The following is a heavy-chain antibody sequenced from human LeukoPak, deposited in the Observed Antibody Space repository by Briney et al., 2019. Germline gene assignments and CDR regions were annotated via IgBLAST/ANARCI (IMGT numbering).Heavy chain of an antibody. CDR1: GYTFTGYY. Sequence: ASVKVSCKASGYTFTGYYMHWVRQAPGQGLEWMGWINPNSGGTNYAQKFQGWVTMTRDTSISTAYMELSRLRSDDTAVYYCARDLGAAAVYGMDAWGKGTTVTVSS. CDR3: ARDLGAAAVYGMDA. CDR2: INPNSGGT. D-gene: IGHD6-13*01. V-gene: IGHV1-2*04. J-gene: IGHJ6*04.